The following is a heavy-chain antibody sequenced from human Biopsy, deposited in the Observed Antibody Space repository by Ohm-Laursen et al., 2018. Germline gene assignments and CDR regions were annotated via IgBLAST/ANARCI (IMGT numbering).Heavy chain of an antibody. CDR1: GGPSSNYA. V-gene: IGHV1-69*01. CDR3: ARGGGYNWNNGWFDP. J-gene: IGHJ5*02. Sequence: SSVKVSCKASGGPSSNYAFSWVRQAPGQGLEWMGGIIGIFRTAHYAQKFQGRVTITADEFMSTAYMELSSLRSEDTAVYYCARGGGYNWNNGWFDPWGQGTLVTASS. D-gene: IGHD1/OR15-1a*01. CDR2: IIGIFRTA.